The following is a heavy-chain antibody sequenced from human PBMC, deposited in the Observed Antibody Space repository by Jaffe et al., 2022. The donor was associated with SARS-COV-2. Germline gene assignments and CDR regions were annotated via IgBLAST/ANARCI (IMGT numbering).Heavy chain of an antibody. J-gene: IGHJ4*02. V-gene: IGHV1-18*01. CDR2: VSAYNGHK. CDR1: GYTFSDFG. D-gene: IGHD3-16*01. CDR3: VRDLGGDPLIFFDY. Sequence: QVQLVQSGAEVKRPGASVMVSCKTSGYTFSDFGISWVRQAPGQGPEWMGWVSAYNGHKQYVQKFQGRVTMITDISTSTAYMELRSLRSDDTAVYYCVRDLGGDPLIFFDYWCQGSLVTVSS.